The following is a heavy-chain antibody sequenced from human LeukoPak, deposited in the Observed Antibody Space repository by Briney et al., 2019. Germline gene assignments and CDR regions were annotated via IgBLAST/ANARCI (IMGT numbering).Heavy chain of an antibody. CDR2: IYYRGST. Sequence: PSETLSLTCTVSGGSINTYYWSWIRQPPGKGPEWLGYIYYRGSTHYNPSLQSRVTMSVDTSKNQFSLKLSSVTAADTAVYYCARHGGGNSLYYFDYWGQGTLVTVSS. CDR1: GGSINTYY. D-gene: IGHD4-23*01. CDR3: ARHGGGNSLYYFDY. V-gene: IGHV4-59*08. J-gene: IGHJ4*02.